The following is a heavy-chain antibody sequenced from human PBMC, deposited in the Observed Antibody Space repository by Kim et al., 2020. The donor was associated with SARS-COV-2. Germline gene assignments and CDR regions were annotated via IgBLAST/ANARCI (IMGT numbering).Heavy chain of an antibody. CDR1: GYTFNVYA. J-gene: IGHJ4*01. CDR3: ARGLVPDGICTQGYDY. Sequence: ASVKVSCKASGYTFNVYAIHWVRQAPGQRLEWMGWINAGNGDTKYSQKFQGRVTITRDTFASTAFLELSSLRSEDTGVYFCARGLVPDGICTQGYDYW. V-gene: IGHV1-3*01. D-gene: IGHD2-2*01. CDR2: INAGNGDT.